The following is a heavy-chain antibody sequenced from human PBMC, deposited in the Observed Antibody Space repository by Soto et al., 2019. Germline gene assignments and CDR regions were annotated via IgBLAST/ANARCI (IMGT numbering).Heavy chain of an antibody. D-gene: IGHD3-22*01. CDR3: ARVRYYYDSSGYPGVDP. CDR2: ISAYNGNT. V-gene: IGHV1-18*04. J-gene: IGHJ5*02. Sequence: ASVKVSCKASGYTFTSYCISWVRQAPGQGLEWMGWISAYNGNTNYAQKLQGRVTMTTDTSTSTAYMELRSLRSDDTAVYYCARVRYYYDSSGYPGVDPWGQGTLVTVSS. CDR1: GYTFTSYC.